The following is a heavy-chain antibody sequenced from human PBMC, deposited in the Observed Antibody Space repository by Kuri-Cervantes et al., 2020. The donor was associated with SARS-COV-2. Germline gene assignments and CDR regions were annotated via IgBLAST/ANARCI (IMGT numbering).Heavy chain of an antibody. D-gene: IGHD1-26*01. CDR1: GGSISSSNW. V-gene: IGHV4-4*02. Sequence: SCAVSGGSISSSNWWSWVRQPPGKGLEWIGEIYHSGSTNYNPSLKSRVTISVDTSKNQFSLKLSSVTAADTAVYYCAKDLRLYSGSYYNDYWGQGTLVTVSS. CDR2: IYHSGST. J-gene: IGHJ4*02. CDR3: AKDLRLYSGSYYNDY.